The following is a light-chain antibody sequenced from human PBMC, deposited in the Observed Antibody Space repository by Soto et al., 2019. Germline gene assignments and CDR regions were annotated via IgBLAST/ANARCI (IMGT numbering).Light chain of an antibody. V-gene: IGKV3-20*01. Sequence: EIVLTQSPDTLSLSPVARASLSCRVSQSVSGNYLTWYQQTPGQALRLLIDGVSTRATGIPDRFRGSGSGTDFTLTITRLEPEDFAVYWCQQYDESPIFGGGTKVESK. CDR1: QSVSGNY. CDR2: GVS. J-gene: IGKJ4*01. CDR3: QQYDESPI.